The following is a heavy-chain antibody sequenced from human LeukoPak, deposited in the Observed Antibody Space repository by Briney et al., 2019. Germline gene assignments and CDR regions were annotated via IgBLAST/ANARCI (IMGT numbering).Heavy chain of an antibody. CDR2: ISWDGTIT. V-gene: IGHV3-43*01. J-gene: IGHJ4*02. CDR1: GFTFDDYT. CDR3: AKGMPSSTWYQSMDY. Sequence: PGGSLRLSCATSGFTFDDYTMHWVRQAPGKGLEWVSLISWDGTITYDADSVKGRFTISRDNSKNSLYLQMNSLRTEDTAVYYCAKGMPSSTWYQSMDYWGQGTLVTVSS. D-gene: IGHD6-13*01.